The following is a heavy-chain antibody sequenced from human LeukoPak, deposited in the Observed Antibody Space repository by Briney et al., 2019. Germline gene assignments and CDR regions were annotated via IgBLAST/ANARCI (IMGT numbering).Heavy chain of an antibody. CDR3: ARNGDYDGRGFYYFFDY. D-gene: IGHD3-22*01. Sequence: PGGSLRLSCAASGFTFSSYWMSWVRQAPGKGVEWVANIKQDGSEKYYVDSVKGRFTISTDNAKTSLSLQMNSLRAEDTAVYYCARNGDYDGRGFYYFFDYWGRGTLVTVSS. J-gene: IGHJ4*02. V-gene: IGHV3-7*04. CDR1: GFTFSSYW. CDR2: IKQDGSEK.